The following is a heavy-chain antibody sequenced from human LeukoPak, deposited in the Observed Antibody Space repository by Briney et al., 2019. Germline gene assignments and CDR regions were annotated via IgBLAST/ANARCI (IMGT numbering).Heavy chain of an antibody. CDR1: GFTFSSCA. CDR2: ISSSGGST. V-gene: IGHV3-23*01. J-gene: IGHJ6*03. Sequence: PGGSLRLSCAASGFTFSSCAMTWVRQAPGKGLEWVSSISSSGGSTYYADSVRGRFTISRDNSKNTLYLQMNSLRAEDTAIYYCAKSGYCSGGSCKTKSYYYYYYMDVWGKGTTVTISS. D-gene: IGHD2-15*01. CDR3: AKSGYCSGGSCKTKSYYYYYYMDV.